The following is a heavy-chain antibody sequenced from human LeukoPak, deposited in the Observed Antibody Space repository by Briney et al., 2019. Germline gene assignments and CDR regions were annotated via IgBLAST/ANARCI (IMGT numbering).Heavy chain of an antibody. CDR1: GFTFSSYA. D-gene: IGHD3-16*01. V-gene: IGHV3-23*01. J-gene: IGHJ4*02. CDR3: AKDRAPRGMITFGGLPIGGFDY. CDR2: ISGSGGST. Sequence: GGSLRLSCAASGFTFSSYAMSWVRQAPGKGLEWVSAISGSGGSTYYADSVKGRFTISRDNSKNTLYLQMNSLRAEDTAVYYCAKDRAPRGMITFGGLPIGGFDYWGQGTLVTVSS.